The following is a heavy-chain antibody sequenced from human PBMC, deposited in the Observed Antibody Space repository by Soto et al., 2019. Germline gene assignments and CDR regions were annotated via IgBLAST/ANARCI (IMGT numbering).Heavy chain of an antibody. CDR3: ARARRRGSVVGVYYGLDV. J-gene: IGHJ6*02. D-gene: IGHD2-8*01. CDR2: IYHSGST. Sequence: KPSETLSLTCAVSGGSISSGGYSWSWIRQPPGKGLEWIGYIYHSGSTYYNPSLKSRVTISVDRSKNQFSLKLSSVTAADTAVYYCARARRRGSVVGVYYGLDVWGQGTRVTVSS. CDR1: GGSISSGGYS. V-gene: IGHV4-30-2*01.